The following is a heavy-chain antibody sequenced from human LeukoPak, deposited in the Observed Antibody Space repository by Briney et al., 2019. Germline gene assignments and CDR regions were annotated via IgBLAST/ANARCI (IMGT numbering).Heavy chain of an antibody. CDR2: IIPMFGTA. V-gene: IGHV1-69*13. Sequence: SVKVSCKASGGTFSSYVISWVRQAPGQGLEWMGGIIPMFGTANYAQKSQGRVTITADESTSTAYMELSSLRSEDTAVYYCARVTVTLSSDAFDIWGQGTMVTVSS. D-gene: IGHD2-2*01. CDR1: GGTFSSYV. CDR3: ARVTVTLSSDAFDI. J-gene: IGHJ3*02.